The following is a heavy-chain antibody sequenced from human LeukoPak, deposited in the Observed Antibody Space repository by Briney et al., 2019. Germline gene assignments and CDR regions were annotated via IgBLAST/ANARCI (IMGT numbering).Heavy chain of an antibody. Sequence: SETLSLTCTVSAGSISSGDYYWTWIRQHPGRGLEWIGHVSYSGNTDYNTSLKSRVTISLDPSKNQFSLKLSSVTAADTAVYYCASLTNTNYGIYYFDYWGQGTLVTVSS. CDR3: ASLTNTNYGIYYFDY. D-gene: IGHD4-11*01. CDR2: VSYSGNT. J-gene: IGHJ4*02. CDR1: AGSISSGDYY. V-gene: IGHV4-31*03.